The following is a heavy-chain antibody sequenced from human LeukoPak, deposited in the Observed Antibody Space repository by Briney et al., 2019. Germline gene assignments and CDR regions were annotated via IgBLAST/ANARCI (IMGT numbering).Heavy chain of an antibody. V-gene: IGHV3-20*04. J-gene: IGHJ3*02. CDR2: INWNGGST. Sequence: GGSLRLSCAASGFTFDDYGMSWVRQAPGKGLEWVSGINWNGGSTGYADSVKGRFTISRDNAKISLYLQMNSLRAEDTALYYCARDHGIGTRVAFAIWGRVSMVTVSS. CDR3: ARDHGIGTRVAFAI. CDR1: GFTFDDYG. D-gene: IGHD6-13*01.